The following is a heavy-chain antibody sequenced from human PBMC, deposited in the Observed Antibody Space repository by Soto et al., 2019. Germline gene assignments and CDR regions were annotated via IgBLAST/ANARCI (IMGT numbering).Heavy chain of an antibody. CDR2: ISSSGGSI. Sequence: EVQLLESGGGWVQPGGSLRLSCAASGFTFSNYVMTWVRQAPGKGLEWVSSISSSGGSIYYADSVKGRFTISRDNSKNTLYLQMNSLRGEDTALYYCAKDPTWGNWSDPWVQGTLVTVSS. V-gene: IGHV3-23*01. CDR3: AKDPTWGNWSDP. J-gene: IGHJ5*02. D-gene: IGHD7-27*01. CDR1: GFTFSNYV.